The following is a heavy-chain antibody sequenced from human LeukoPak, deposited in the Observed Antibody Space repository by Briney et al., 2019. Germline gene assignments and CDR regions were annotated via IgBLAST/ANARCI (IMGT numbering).Heavy chain of an antibody. J-gene: IGHJ4*02. CDR3: ARREYSEFDY. CDR1: GGSFSGYY. Sequence: SETLSLTCAVYGGSFSGYYWSWIRQPPGKGLEWIGEINHSGGTNYNPSLKSRVTISVDTSKNQFSLKLSSVTAADTAVYYCARREYSEFDYWGQGTLVTVSS. D-gene: IGHD2/OR15-2a*01. V-gene: IGHV4-34*01. CDR2: INHSGGT.